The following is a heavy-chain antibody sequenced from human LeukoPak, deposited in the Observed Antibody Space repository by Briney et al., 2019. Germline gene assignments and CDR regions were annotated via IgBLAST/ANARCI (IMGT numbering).Heavy chain of an antibody. Sequence: PSETLSLTCTVSGGSISSYYWSWIRQPAGKGLEWIGRIYTSGSTNYNPSLKSRVTMSVDTSKNQFSLKLSSVTAADTAVYYCARVLGAGLAEYYFDYWGQGTLVTVSS. J-gene: IGHJ4*02. V-gene: IGHV4-4*07. CDR2: IYTSGST. D-gene: IGHD1-26*01. CDR1: GGSISSYY. CDR3: ARVLGAGLAEYYFDY.